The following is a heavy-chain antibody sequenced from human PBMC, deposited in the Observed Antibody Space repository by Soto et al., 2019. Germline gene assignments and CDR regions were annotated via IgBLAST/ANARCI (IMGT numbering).Heavy chain of an antibody. CDR2: ISAYNGNT. CDR3: ARERVVVLQWFGDYYGLDV. CDR1: GYTFTSYG. V-gene: IGHV1-18*04. J-gene: IGHJ6*02. Sequence: ASVKVSCKASGYTFTSYGISWVRQAPGQGLEWMGWISAYNGNTNYAQKLQGRVTMTTDTSTSTAYMELRSLRSDDTAVYFCARERVVVLQWFGDYYGLDVWGQGTMVTVSS. D-gene: IGHD3-10*01.